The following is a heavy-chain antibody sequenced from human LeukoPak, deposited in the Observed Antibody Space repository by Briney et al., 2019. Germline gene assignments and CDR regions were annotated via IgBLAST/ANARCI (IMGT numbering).Heavy chain of an antibody. D-gene: IGHD6-13*01. J-gene: IGHJ4*02. V-gene: IGHV3-7*03. CDR2: INQDGGQS. CDR3: VKNSGWYCLDY. Sequence: GGSLRLSCEASGFSFSNYWMTWVRQAPGKGLEWVADINQDGGQSYYVDSVKGRFTLSRDNAKNSLFLQLNSLRAEDTAVYYCVKNSGWYCLDYWGQGITVIVSS. CDR1: GFSFSNYW.